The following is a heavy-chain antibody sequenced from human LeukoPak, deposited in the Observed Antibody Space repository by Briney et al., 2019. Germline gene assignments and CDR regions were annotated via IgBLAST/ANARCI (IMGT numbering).Heavy chain of an antibody. Sequence: PGGTLRLSCAASGFTFSSYEMNWVRQAPGKGLEWVSYISSSGSTIYYADSVKGRFTISRDNAKNSLYLQMNSLRAEDTAVYYCAELGNNMIGGVWGKGTTVTISS. D-gene: IGHD3-10*02. CDR1: GFTFSSYE. J-gene: IGHJ6*04. V-gene: IGHV3-48*03. CDR3: AELGNNMIGGV. CDR2: ISSSGSTI.